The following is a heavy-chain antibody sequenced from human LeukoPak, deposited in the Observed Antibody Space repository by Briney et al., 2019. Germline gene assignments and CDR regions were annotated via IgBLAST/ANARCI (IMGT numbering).Heavy chain of an antibody. V-gene: IGHV3-48*03. CDR3: ARDRSNYFDY. Sequence: GGSLRLSCVASGFTFNNYEMTWVRQAPGKGLEWISYISSSGSTIFYADSVKGRFTISRDNAKNSLYLQMSTLRADDTAIYYCARDRSNYFDYWGQGTLVTVSS. J-gene: IGHJ4*02. CDR1: GFTFNNYE. CDR2: ISSSGSTI.